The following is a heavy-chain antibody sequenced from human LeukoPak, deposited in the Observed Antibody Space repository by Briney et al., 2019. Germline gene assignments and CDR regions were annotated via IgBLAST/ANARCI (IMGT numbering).Heavy chain of an antibody. Sequence: AAVKVSCKASGGTFSSCAISWGRQAPGQGLGWMGGIIPIFGTANYAQTFQGRVTITTDESTSTAYMELSSLRSEDTAVYYCARSDLVVAGYYYYYMDVWGKGTTVTVSS. V-gene: IGHV1-69*05. CDR3: ARSDLVVAGYYYYYMDV. CDR1: GGTFSSCA. J-gene: IGHJ6*03. CDR2: IIPIFGTA. D-gene: IGHD2-15*01.